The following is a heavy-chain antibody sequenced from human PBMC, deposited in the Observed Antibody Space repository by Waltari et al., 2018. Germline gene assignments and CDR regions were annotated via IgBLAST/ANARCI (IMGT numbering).Heavy chain of an antibody. Sequence: QVQLVQSGAEVKKPGSSVKVSCKASGGTFSSYAISWVRQAPGQGLEWMGRIIPIFGTANYAQKCQGIVTITADKSTSTAYMELSSLRSEDTAVYYCARDSAARGRMTSGVWFDPWGQGTLVTVSS. V-gene: IGHV1-69*06. CDR2: IIPIFGTA. CDR1: GGTFSSYA. CDR3: ARDSAARGRMTSGVWFDP. D-gene: IGHD6-25*01. J-gene: IGHJ5*02.